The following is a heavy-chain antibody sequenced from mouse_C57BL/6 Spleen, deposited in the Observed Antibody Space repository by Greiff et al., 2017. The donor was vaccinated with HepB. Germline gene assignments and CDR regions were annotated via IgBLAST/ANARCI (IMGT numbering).Heavy chain of an antibody. CDR1: GFTFSSYG. V-gene: IGHV5-6*02. CDR2: ISSGGSYT. D-gene: IGHD1-1*01. CDR3: ARLYGSSPLYFDY. Sequence: EVKLVESGGDLVKPGGSLKLSCAASGFTFSSYGMSWVRQTPDKRLEWVATISSGGSYTYYPDSVKGRFTISRDNAKNTLYLQMSSLKSEDTAMYYCARLYGSSPLYFDYWGQGTTLTVSS. J-gene: IGHJ2*01.